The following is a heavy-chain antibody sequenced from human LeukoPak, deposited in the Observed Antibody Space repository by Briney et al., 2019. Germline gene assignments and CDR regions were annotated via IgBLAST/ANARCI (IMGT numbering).Heavy chain of an antibody. V-gene: IGHV4-39*01. J-gene: IGHJ5*02. CDR1: GGSISSSSYY. CDR3: ARQRYQLVSRFDP. Sequence: SETLSLTCTVSGGSISSSSYYWGWIRQPPGKGLEWIGSIYYSGDTYYNPSLKSRRVTISVDTSKNQFSLRLSSVTAADTAVYYCARQRYQLVSRFDPWGQGTLVTVSS. CDR2: IYYSGDT. D-gene: IGHD6-13*01.